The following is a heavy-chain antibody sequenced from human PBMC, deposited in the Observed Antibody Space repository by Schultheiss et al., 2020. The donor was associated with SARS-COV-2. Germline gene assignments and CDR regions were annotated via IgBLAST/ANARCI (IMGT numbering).Heavy chain of an antibody. CDR3: ATKRGRGYYYSSGSYSPFDY. CDR2: INHSGST. V-gene: IGHV4-39*07. D-gene: IGHD3-10*01. Sequence: SETLSLTCTVSGGSISSSSYYWGWIRQPPGEGLEWIGEINHSGSTNYNPSLKRRVTVSVDTSKNQFSLKLSSVTAADTAVYYCATKRGRGYYYSSGSYSPFDYWGQGTLVTVSS. CDR1: GGSISSSSYY. J-gene: IGHJ4*02.